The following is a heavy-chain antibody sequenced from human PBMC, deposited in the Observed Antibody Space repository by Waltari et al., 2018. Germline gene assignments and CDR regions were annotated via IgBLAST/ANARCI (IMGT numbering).Heavy chain of an antibody. CDR2: IYPYSGNT. V-gene: IGHV1-18*01. CDR3: ARDDADSSNFGGF. J-gene: IGHJ4*02. D-gene: IGHD6-13*01. Sequence: QLVQSGAEVKTPGASVNVSCKASGYIFSNYGITWVRKAPGQGLEWMGWIYPYSGNTKYEQSLQGRVTLTTDTSTTTAYMEIRSLRSDDTAIYYCARDDADSSNFGGFWGQGTLATVSS. CDR1: GYIFSNYG.